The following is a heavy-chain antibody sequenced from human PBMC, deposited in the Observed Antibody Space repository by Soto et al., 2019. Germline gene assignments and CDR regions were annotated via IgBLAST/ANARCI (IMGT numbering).Heavy chain of an antibody. CDR3: ARREGCYNDNDVFDI. V-gene: IGHV5-51*01. CDR1: GYSFTSYW. Sequence: GESLKISCKGSGYSFTSYWIGWVRQMPGKGLEWMGIIYPGDSDTRYSPSFQGQVTISADKSISTAYLQWSSLKASDTAMYYSARREGCYNDNDVFDIWGQGKMVTVSS. J-gene: IGHJ3*02. CDR2: IYPGDSDT. D-gene: IGHD2-15*01.